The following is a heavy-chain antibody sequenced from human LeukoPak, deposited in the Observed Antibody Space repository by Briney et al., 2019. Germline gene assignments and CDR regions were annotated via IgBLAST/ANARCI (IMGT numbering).Heavy chain of an antibody. Sequence: GGSLRLSCTASGFTFGDYAMSWVRQAPGKGVEWVGFIRSKAYGGTTEYAASVKGRFTISRDDSKSIAYLQMNSLKTEDTAVYYCTRDLLRDYYDSSGYYPFDYWGQGTLVTVSS. CDR1: GFTFGDYA. CDR3: TRDLLRDYYDSSGYYPFDY. D-gene: IGHD3-22*01. CDR2: IRSKAYGGTT. V-gene: IGHV3-49*04. J-gene: IGHJ4*02.